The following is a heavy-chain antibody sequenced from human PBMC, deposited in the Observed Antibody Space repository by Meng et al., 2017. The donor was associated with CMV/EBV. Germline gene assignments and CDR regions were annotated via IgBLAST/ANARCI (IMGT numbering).Heavy chain of an antibody. Sequence: FPRVHSGAEVKKLGASVKVSCKASGYTFTSYGISWVRQAPGQGLEWMGWISAYNGNTNNAQKLQGRVTMTTDTSTSTAYMELRSLRSDDTAVYYCATDILTHFDYWGQGTLVTVSS. V-gene: IGHV1-18*01. CDR3: ATDILTHFDY. D-gene: IGHD3-9*01. CDR1: GYTFTSYG. CDR2: ISAYNGNT. J-gene: IGHJ4*02.